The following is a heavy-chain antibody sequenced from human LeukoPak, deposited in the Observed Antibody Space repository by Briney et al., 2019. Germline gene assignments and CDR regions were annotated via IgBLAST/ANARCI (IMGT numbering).Heavy chain of an antibody. Sequence: GASVKVSFKASGYTFTGYYVHWVRQAPGQGLEWMGWINPKSGATNFAQRFQDRVTMTRDTSISTVYMDLSGLRSDGTAVYYCARVLWSGHDNNWLDPWGQGTLVTVSS. CDR3: ARVLWSGHDNNWLDP. V-gene: IGHV1-2*02. J-gene: IGHJ5*02. D-gene: IGHD5-12*01. CDR2: INPKSGAT. CDR1: GYTFTGYY.